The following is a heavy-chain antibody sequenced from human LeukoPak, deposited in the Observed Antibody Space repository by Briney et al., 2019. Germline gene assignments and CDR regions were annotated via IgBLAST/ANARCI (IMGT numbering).Heavy chain of an antibody. D-gene: IGHD3-9*01. CDR3: ARDLGVYYDILTGYQSAPTYFDY. V-gene: IGHV3-48*01. CDR2: ISSSSSTI. CDR1: GFTFSSYS. Sequence: GGSLRLSCAASGFTFSSYSMNWVRQAPGKGLEWVSYISSSSSTIYYADSVKGRFTISRDNAKNSLYLQMNSLRAEDTAVYYCARDLGVYYDILTGYQSAPTYFDYWGQGTLVTASS. J-gene: IGHJ4*02.